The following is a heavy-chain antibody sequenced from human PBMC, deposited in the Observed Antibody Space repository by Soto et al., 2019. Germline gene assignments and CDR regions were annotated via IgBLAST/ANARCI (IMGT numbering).Heavy chain of an antibody. V-gene: IGHV3-9*01. Sequence: GGSLRLSCAASGFTFDDYAMHWVRQAPGKGLEWVSGISWNSGSIGYADSVKGRFTISRDNAKNSLYLQMNSLRAEDTALYYCAKDISGSGWYEAPRGFDYWGQGTLVTVSS. D-gene: IGHD6-19*01. CDR3: AKDISGSGWYEAPRGFDY. CDR1: GFTFDDYA. J-gene: IGHJ4*02. CDR2: ISWNSGSI.